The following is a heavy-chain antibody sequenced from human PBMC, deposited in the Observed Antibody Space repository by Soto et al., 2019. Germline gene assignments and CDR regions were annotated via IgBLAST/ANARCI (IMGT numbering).Heavy chain of an antibody. J-gene: IGHJ4*02. Sequence: SETLSVTCTVSGGSISGYYWSWSRQPPGKGLEWIGYIYYSGTTSYNPSLNSRVTMSVDTSKNQFSLKVNSVTAADTAVYYCALRSMAVVPEYWGQGTLVTVSS. CDR2: IYYSGTT. CDR1: GGSISGYY. D-gene: IGHD3-22*01. V-gene: IGHV4-59*01. CDR3: ALRSMAVVPEY.